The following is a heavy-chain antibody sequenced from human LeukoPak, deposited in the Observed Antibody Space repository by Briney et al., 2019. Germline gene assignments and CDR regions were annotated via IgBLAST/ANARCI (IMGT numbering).Heavy chain of an antibody. D-gene: IGHD3-10*01. CDR1: GFTFSNAW. CDR2: IKSKTDGGTT. CDR3: TTGEVLTLSKYYFDY. Sequence: GGSLRLSCAASGFTFSNAWMSWVRQAPGKGLEWVGRIKSKTDGGTTDYAAPVKGRFTISRDDSKNTLYLQMNGLKTEDTAVYYCTTGEVLTLSKYYFDYWGQGTLVTVSS. V-gene: IGHV3-15*01. J-gene: IGHJ4*02.